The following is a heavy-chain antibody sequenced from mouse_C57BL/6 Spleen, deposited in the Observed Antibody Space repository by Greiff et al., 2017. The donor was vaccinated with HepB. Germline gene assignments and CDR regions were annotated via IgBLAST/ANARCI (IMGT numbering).Heavy chain of an antibody. Sequence: QVQLQQPGAELVRPGTSVKLSCKASGYTFTSYWMHWVKQRPGQGLEWIGVIDPSDSYTNYNQKFKGKATLTVDTSSSTACMQLSSLTSEDSAVYYCARLSKGAMDYWGQGTSVTVSS. J-gene: IGHJ4*01. CDR1: GYTFTSYW. CDR3: ARLSKGAMDY. V-gene: IGHV1-59*01. CDR2: IDPSDSYT.